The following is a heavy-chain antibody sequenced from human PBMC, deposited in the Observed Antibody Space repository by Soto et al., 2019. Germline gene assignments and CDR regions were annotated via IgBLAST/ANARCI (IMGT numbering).Heavy chain of an antibody. J-gene: IGHJ4*02. CDR2: MTPNSGNT. CDR3: ARGRGRNSHGLSAFDN. CDR1: GYTFTSYD. D-gene: IGHD5-18*01. Sequence: APVKVSCKASGYTFTSYDINWVRQATGQGLEWMGWMTPNSGNTGYAQKFQGRVTMTRNTSISTAYMELSSLRSEDTAVYYCARGRGRNSHGLSAFDNWGQGXLVTVYS. V-gene: IGHV1-8*01.